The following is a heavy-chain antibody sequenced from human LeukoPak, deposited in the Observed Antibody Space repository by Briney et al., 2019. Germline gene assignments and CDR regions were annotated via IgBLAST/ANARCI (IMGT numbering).Heavy chain of an antibody. CDR1: GFTFSSYG. CDR3: AKDLWFGELPYYYYGMDV. V-gene: IGHV3-30*18. Sequence: PGGSLRLSCAACGFTFSSYGMHWVRQAPGKGLEWVAVISYDGSNKYYADSVKGRFTISRDNSKNTLYLQMNSLRAEDTAVYYCAKDLWFGELPYYYYGMDVWGQGTTVTVSS. CDR2: ISYDGSNK. J-gene: IGHJ6*02. D-gene: IGHD3-10*01.